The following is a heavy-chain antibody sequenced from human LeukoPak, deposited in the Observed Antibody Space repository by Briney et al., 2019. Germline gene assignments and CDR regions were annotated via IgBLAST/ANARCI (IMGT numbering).Heavy chain of an antibody. D-gene: IGHD1/OR15-1a*01. V-gene: IGHV4-4*07. J-gene: IGHJ4*02. CDR3: ARENTSGRPHDY. CDR1: GGSISSYY. Sequence: SETLSPTCTVSGGSISSYYWSWIRQPAGKGLEWIGRIYTSGSTNYNPSLKSRVTMSVDTSNNQFSLKLSSVTAADTAVYYCARENTSGRPHDYWGQGTLVTVSS. CDR2: IYTSGST.